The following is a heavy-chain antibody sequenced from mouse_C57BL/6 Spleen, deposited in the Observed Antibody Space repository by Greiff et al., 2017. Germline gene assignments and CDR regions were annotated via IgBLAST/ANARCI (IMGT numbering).Heavy chain of an antibody. CDR2: IDPSDSYT. V-gene: IGHV1-69*01. D-gene: IGHD2-4*01. Sequence: QVQLQQPGAELVMPGASVKLSCKASGYTFTSYWRHWVKQRPGQGLEWIGEIDPSDSYTNYNQKFKGKSTLTVDKYSSTAYMQLSSLTSEDSAVYYCARTMITTETAIYAMDYWGQGTSVTVSS. CDR3: ARTMITTETAIYAMDY. J-gene: IGHJ4*01. CDR1: GYTFTSYW.